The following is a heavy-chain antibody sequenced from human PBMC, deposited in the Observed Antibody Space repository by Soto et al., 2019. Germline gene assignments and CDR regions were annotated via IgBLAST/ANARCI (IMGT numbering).Heavy chain of an antibody. CDR2: INPHSGAT. J-gene: IGHJ4*02. CDR1: GYIFSANY. Sequence: ASVKFSCKSSGYIFSANYIHWVRQAPGQGLEWLGWINPHSGATNYAQKFLGRVTMSADTSASTAYMDLARLKSDDTAVYYCARRGTYSGGWDYWGQGTLVTAPQ. D-gene: IGHD6-19*01. V-gene: IGHV1-2*02. CDR3: ARRGTYSGGWDY.